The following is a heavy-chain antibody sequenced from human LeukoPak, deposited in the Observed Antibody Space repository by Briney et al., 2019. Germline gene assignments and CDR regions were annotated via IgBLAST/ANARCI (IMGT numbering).Heavy chain of an antibody. Sequence: PSDTLSLTCTVSGGSISSYSWNWIRQPPGKGLEWIGYIHYSGNSNYNPSPKSRVTISVDTSKNQLSLKLSSVTAADTAVYYCARSWGAGTTVVWGQGTLVTVSP. D-gene: IGHD4-11*01. V-gene: IGHV4-59*07. J-gene: IGHJ4*02. CDR3: ARSWGAGTTVV. CDR1: GGSISSYS. CDR2: IHYSGNS.